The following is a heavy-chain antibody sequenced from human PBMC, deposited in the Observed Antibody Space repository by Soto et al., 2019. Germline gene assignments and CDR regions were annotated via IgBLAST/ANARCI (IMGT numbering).Heavy chain of an antibody. CDR2: ITASNGNT. J-gene: IGHJ2*01. CDR1: GFTFSSFG. V-gene: IGHV1-18*04. Sequence: QLVQSGAEVKNPGASVRFSCKASGFTFSSFGITWVRQAPGQGLEGMGWITASNGNTHYEQNLQGRVTMTTDTSTSTAYMELWRLSPDDTAVYFCARGNSYGSFWYFDVWGRGTLVTVSS. CDR3: ARGNSYGSFWYFDV. D-gene: IGHD5-18*01.